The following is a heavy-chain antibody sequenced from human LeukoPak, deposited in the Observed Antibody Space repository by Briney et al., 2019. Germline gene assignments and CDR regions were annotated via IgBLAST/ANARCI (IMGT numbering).Heavy chain of an antibody. CDR2: IYHSGST. J-gene: IGHJ4*02. D-gene: IGHD3-10*01. CDR3: AIIYGSGSYFSDY. V-gene: IGHV4-30-2*02. Sequence: SQTLSLTCAVSGGSISSGGYSWSWIRQPPGKGLEWIGYIYHSGSTYYNPSLKSRVTISVDTSKNQFSLKLSSVTAADTAVYYCAIIYGSGSYFSDYWGQGTLVTVSS. CDR1: GGSISSGGYS.